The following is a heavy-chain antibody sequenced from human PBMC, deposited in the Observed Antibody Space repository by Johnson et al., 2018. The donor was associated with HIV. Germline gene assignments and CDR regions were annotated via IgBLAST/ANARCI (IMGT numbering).Heavy chain of an antibody. CDR3: ARSGYGSGSTHDAFDI. J-gene: IGHJ3*02. CDR2: IRYDGSNK. Sequence: QVQLVESGGGVVQPGGSLRLSCAASGFTFSSYGMHWVRQAPGKGLDWVAFIRYDGSNKYYADSVKGRFTISRDNSKNTLYLQVNSLRAEDMAVYYCARSGYGSGSTHDAFDIWGQGTMVTVSS. V-gene: IGHV3-30*02. CDR1: GFTFSSYG. D-gene: IGHD3-10*01.